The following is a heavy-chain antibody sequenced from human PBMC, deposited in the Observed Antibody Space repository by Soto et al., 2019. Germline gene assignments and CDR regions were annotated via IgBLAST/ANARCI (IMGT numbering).Heavy chain of an antibody. D-gene: IGHD3-22*01. V-gene: IGHV4-34*01. Sequence: SETLSLTCAVYGGSFSGYYWSWIRQPPGKGLEWIGEINHSGSTNYNPSLKSRVTISVDTSKNQFSLKLSSVTAADTAVYYCARHCIPMIVVVKSYGMDVWGQGTTVTVSS. CDR1: GGSFSGYY. CDR3: ARHCIPMIVVVKSYGMDV. J-gene: IGHJ6*02. CDR2: INHSGST.